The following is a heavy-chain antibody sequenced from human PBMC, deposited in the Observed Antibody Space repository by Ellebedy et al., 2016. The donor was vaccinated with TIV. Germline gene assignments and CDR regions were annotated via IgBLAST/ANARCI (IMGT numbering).Heavy chain of an antibody. CDR3: ARVDTYSSDAFDI. J-gene: IGHJ3*02. Sequence: AASVKVSCKASGYTFTSYYMHWVRQAPGQGLEWMGWISAYNGNTNYAQKLQGRVTMTTDTSTSTAYMELRSLRSDDTAVYYCARVDTYSSDAFDIWGQGTMVTVSS. CDR1: GYTFTSYY. D-gene: IGHD6-13*01. V-gene: IGHV1-18*04. CDR2: ISAYNGNT.